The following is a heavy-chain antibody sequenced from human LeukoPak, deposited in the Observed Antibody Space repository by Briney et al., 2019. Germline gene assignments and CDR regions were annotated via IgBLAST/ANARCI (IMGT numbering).Heavy chain of an antibody. Sequence: ASVKVSCKASGGTFSSYAISWVRQAPGQGLEWMGWISAYNGNTNYAQKLQGRVTMTTDTSTSTAYMELRSLRSDDTAVYYCARDRQQWLVLFDYWGQGTLVTVSS. CDR2: ISAYNGNT. D-gene: IGHD6-19*01. J-gene: IGHJ4*02. CDR3: ARDRQQWLVLFDY. V-gene: IGHV1-18*01. CDR1: GGTFSSYA.